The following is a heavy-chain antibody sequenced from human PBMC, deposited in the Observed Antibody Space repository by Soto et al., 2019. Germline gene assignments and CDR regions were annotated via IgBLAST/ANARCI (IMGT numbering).Heavy chain of an antibody. CDR1: GFAFTSYW. D-gene: IGHD6-19*01. CDR2: VKSDGTTA. CDR3: AKDSGAVAGPY. Sequence: GGSLRLSCEASGFAFTSYWMHWVRQAPGKGLVWVAGVKSDGTTATYADSVRGRFTISRDNSKNTLYLQLNSLRAEDTAVYYCAKDSGAVAGPYWGQGTLVTVSS. V-gene: IGHV3-74*01. J-gene: IGHJ4*02.